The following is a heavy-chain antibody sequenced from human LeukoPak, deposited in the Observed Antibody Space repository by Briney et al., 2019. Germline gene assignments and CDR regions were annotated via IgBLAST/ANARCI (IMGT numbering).Heavy chain of an antibody. D-gene: IGHD4-17*01. CDR1: GFTFSNYE. Sequence: PGGSLRLSCAASGFTFSNYEMIWVRQAPGKGLQWVSVISGSGGSTYYTDSVKGRFTISRDSSKNTLYLQMNSLRAEDTAVYYCAKGLTTVTSPFDYWGQGTLVTVSS. CDR3: AKGLTTVTSPFDY. V-gene: IGHV3-23*01. J-gene: IGHJ4*02. CDR2: ISGSGGST.